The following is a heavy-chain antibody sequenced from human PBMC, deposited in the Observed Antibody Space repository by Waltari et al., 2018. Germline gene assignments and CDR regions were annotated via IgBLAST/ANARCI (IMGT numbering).Heavy chain of an antibody. CDR2: INSDGGGT. J-gene: IGHJ4*02. CDR3: GRREGSVTMVRGIDY. Sequence: EVQLVESGGGLVQPGGSLRLSCAASGFTFSSSGLPWVRQAPGKGLVWVSRINSDGGGTSYADSVKGRFTISRDNAKNTLYLQMNSLRAEDTAVYYCGRREGSVTMVRGIDYWGQGTLVTVSS. CDR1: GFTFSSSG. V-gene: IGHV3-74*01. D-gene: IGHD3-10*01.